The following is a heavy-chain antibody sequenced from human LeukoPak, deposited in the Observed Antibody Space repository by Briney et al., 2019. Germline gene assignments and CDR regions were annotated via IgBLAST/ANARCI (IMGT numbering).Heavy chain of an antibody. CDR2: IGIRGDT. Sequence: GGSLRLSCAASGFTFIDYDMHWVRQVIGKGLEWVSAIGIRGDTHYSGSVKGRFTISRENAESSLCLQMNSLRAEDTAVYYCARGGIQVSGIDEFDYWGQGTLVTVSS. CDR3: ARGGIQVSGIDEFDY. CDR1: GFTFIDYD. V-gene: IGHV3-13*01. J-gene: IGHJ4*02. D-gene: IGHD6-19*01.